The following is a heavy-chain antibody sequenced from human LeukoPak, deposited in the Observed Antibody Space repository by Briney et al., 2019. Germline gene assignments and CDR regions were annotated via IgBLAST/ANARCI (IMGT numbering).Heavy chain of an antibody. Sequence: ASVKASCKASGYTFTSYDINWVRQATGQGLEWMGWMNPNSGNTGYAQKFQGRVTMTRNTSISTAYMELSSLRSEDTAVYYCARVMGDSSGYYSNNFDYWGQGTLVTVSS. V-gene: IGHV1-8*01. J-gene: IGHJ4*02. CDR2: MNPNSGNT. CDR3: ARVMGDSSGYYSNNFDY. D-gene: IGHD3-22*01. CDR1: GYTFTSYD.